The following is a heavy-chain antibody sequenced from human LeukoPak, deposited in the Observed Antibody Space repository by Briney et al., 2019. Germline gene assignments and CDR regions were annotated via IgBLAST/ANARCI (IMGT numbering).Heavy chain of an antibody. J-gene: IGHJ6*03. CDR2: INKSGIT. CDR3: ARGRVSSRSWYSTYYDYFYMAV. CDR1: GRSFSGYY. D-gene: IGHD6-13*01. Sequence: SETLSLTCVVYGRSFSGYYWTWIRQTPGKGLEWIGEINKSGITDYNPSLNSRVTISRDASKNHFSLELSSVTAADTALYFCARGRVSSRSWYSTYYDYFYMAVWGKGTTVSVSS. V-gene: IGHV4-34*01.